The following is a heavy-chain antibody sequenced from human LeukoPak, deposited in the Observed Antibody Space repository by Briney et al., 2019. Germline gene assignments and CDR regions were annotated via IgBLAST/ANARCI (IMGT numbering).Heavy chain of an antibody. Sequence: SQTLSLTRAISGDTVSSNSAAWNWFRQSPSRGLEWLGRTYYRSKWNTEYAVSVRGRITIDADTSKNQFSLQVDSVTPEDTAVYYCARGYGSGYEDIWGQGTMVTVSS. D-gene: IGHD5-12*01. J-gene: IGHJ3*02. CDR2: TYYRSKWNT. CDR1: GDTVSSNSAA. V-gene: IGHV6-1*01. CDR3: ARGYGSGYEDI.